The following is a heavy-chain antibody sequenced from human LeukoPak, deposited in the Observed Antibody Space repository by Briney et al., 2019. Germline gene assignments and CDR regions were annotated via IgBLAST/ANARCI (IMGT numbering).Heavy chain of an antibody. J-gene: IGHJ5*02. CDR1: GGSISSYY. D-gene: IGHD3-10*01. CDR3: ARVRGDYYGSGIGNWFDP. CDR2: IYYSGST. V-gene: IGHV4-59*12. Sequence: SETLSLTCTVSGGSISSYYWSWIRQSPGKGLEWIGYIYYSGSTNYNPSLKSRVTISVDTSKNQFSLKLSSVTAADTAVYYCARVRGDYYGSGIGNWFDPWGQGTLVTVSS.